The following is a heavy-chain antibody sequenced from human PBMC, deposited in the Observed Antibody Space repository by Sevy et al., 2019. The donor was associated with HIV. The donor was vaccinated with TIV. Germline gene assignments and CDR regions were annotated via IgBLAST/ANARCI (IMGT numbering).Heavy chain of an antibody. V-gene: IGHV4-4*07. CDR1: GGSISTDS. Sequence: AESLSLTCTVSGGSISTDSWNWIRQPAGKGLEWFGRIYSSGRTNYNPALKSRVTMSVDTSKNQFSLKLRSVTAADTAVYYCARGARGGGVDVWGQGTTVGVSS. D-gene: IGHD3-10*01. CDR3: ARGARGGGVDV. CDR2: IYSSGRT. J-gene: IGHJ6*02.